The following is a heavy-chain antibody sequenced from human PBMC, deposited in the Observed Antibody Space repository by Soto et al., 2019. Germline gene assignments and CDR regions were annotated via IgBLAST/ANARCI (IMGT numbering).Heavy chain of an antibody. CDR2: INPSGGST. J-gene: IGHJ6*02. D-gene: IGHD2-2*01. Sequence: ASVKVSCKASGYTFTSYYMHWVRQAPGQGLEWMGIINPSGGSTSYAQKFQGRVTMTRDTSTSTVYMELSSLRSEDTAVYYCASRWANCSSSPYYYGMDVWGQGTTVTVYS. V-gene: IGHV1-46*01. CDR3: ASRWANCSSSPYYYGMDV. CDR1: GYTFTSYY.